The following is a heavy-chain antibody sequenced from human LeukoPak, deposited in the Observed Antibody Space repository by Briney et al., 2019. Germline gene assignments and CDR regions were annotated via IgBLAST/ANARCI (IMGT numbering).Heavy chain of an antibody. Sequence: SQTLSLTCTVSGGSISSGSYYWSWIRQPAWKGLEWIGRIYTSGSTNYNPSLKSRVTISVDTSKNQFSLKLSSVTAADTAVYYCARSSGWSYYYYYYMDVWGKGTTVTVSS. CDR2: IYTSGST. J-gene: IGHJ6*03. CDR1: GGSISSGSYY. D-gene: IGHD3-22*01. CDR3: ARSSGWSYYYYYYMDV. V-gene: IGHV4-61*02.